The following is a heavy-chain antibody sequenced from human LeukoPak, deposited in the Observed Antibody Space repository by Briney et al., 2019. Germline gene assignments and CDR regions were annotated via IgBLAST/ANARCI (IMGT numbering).Heavy chain of an antibody. Sequence: SVKVSCKASGYTFTGYYMHWVRQAPGQGLEWMGGIIPIFGTANYAQKFQGRVTITADKSTSTAYMELSSLRSEDTAVYYCARGGPSYSSSWYGAAYYYYMDVWGKGTTVTVSS. CDR1: GYTFTGYY. J-gene: IGHJ6*03. CDR2: IIPIFGTA. CDR3: ARGGPSYSSSWYGAAYYYYMDV. D-gene: IGHD6-13*01. V-gene: IGHV1-69*06.